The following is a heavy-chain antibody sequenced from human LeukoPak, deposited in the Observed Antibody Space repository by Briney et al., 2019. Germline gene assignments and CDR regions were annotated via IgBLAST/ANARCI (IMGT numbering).Heavy chain of an antibody. V-gene: IGHV4-39*01. CDR3: ARRSLGSRVRNDY. CDR2: IYYSGST. D-gene: IGHD2-2*01. J-gene: IGHJ4*02. CDR1: GGSISSSSYY. Sequence: SETLSLTCTVSGGSISSSSYYWGWIRQPPGKGLEWIGSIYYSGSTYYNPSLKSRVTISVDTSKNQFSLKLSSVTAADTAVYYCARRSLGSRVRNDYWGQGTLVTVSS.